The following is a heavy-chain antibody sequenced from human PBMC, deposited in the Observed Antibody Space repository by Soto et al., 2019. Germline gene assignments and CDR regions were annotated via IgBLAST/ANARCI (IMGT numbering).Heavy chain of an antibody. CDR2: ISYSDGS. Sequence: PSETLSLTCTVSGCSISSRGSMSGRSFYWGWMRQPPGKGLEWIASISYSDGSFYNSSLKSRLTISVDTSKNQFSLSLRSVTAADTAVYYCASHRTFWPFDYWGQGTVVTVSS. CDR1: GCSISSRGSMSGRSFY. V-gene: IGHV4-39*01. D-gene: IGHD2-8*01. CDR3: ASHRTFWPFDY. J-gene: IGHJ4*02.